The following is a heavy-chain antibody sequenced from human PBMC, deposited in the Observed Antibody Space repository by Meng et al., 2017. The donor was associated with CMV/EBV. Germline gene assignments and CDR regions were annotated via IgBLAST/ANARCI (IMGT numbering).Heavy chain of an antibody. CDR2: INPNSGGT. D-gene: IGHD2-2*01. CDR3: ARDRLAYCSSTSCYYGAD. Sequence: ASVKVSCKASGYTFTGYYMHWVRQAPGQGLEWMGWINPNSGGTNYAQKFQGRVTMTRDTSISTAYMELSRLRSDDTAVYYCARDRLAYCSSTSCYYGADWGQGTLVTVSS. J-gene: IGHJ4*02. V-gene: IGHV1-2*02. CDR1: GYTFTGYY.